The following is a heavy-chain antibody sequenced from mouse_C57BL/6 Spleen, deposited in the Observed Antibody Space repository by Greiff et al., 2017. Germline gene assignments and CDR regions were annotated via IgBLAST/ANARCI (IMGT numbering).Heavy chain of an antibody. CDR1: GFTFSDYG. CDR2: ISSGSSTI. D-gene: IGHD1-1*01. J-gene: IGHJ3*01. V-gene: IGHV5-17*01. CDR3: AKFTTY. Sequence: EVKLVESGGGLVKPGGSLKLSCAASGFTFSDYGMHWVRQAPEKGLAWVAYISSGSSTIYYADTVKGRFTISRDNAKNTLFLQMTSLRSEDTAMYYCAKFTTYWGQGTLVTVSA.